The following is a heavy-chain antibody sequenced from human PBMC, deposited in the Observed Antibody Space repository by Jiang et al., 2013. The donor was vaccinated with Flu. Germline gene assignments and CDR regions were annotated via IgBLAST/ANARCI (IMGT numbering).Heavy chain of an antibody. Sequence: PTQTLTLTCTVSGFSLSTSGMCVSWIRQPPGKALEWLARIDWDDDKYYSTSLKTRLTISKDTSKNQVVLTMTNMDPVDTATYYCARIACGYSGYDFDYWGQGTLVTVSS. J-gene: IGHJ4*02. V-gene: IGHV2-70*11. D-gene: IGHD5-12*01. CDR2: IDWDDDK. CDR3: ARIACGYSGYDFDY. CDR1: GFSLSTSGMC.